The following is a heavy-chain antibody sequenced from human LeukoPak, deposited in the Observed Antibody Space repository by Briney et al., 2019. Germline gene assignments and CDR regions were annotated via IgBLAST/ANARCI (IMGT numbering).Heavy chain of an antibody. CDR1: GGSISSSSYY. Sequence: SETLSLTCTVSGGSISSSSYYWGWIRQPPGKGLEWIGSIYYSGSTYYNPSLKSRVTISVDTSKNQFSLKLSSVTAADTAVYYCARDGRAGSLFASWSQGTLVTVSS. D-gene: IGHD6-19*01. CDR2: IYYSGST. J-gene: IGHJ4*02. V-gene: IGHV4-39*07. CDR3: ARDGRAGSLFAS.